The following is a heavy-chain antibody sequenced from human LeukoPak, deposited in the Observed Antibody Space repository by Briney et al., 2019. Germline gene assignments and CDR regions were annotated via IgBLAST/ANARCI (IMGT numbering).Heavy chain of an antibody. V-gene: IGHV1-18*01. CDR3: AGSSGDPSFYGMDV. Sequence: PRASVKVSCKASGYTFTSYGISWVRQAPGQGLEWMGWISAYNGNTNYAQKLQGRVTMTTDTSTSTAYMELRSLRSDDTAVYYCAGSSGDPSFYGMDVWGQGTTVTVSS. J-gene: IGHJ6*02. CDR1: GYTFTSYG. CDR2: ISAYNGNT. D-gene: IGHD2-21*02.